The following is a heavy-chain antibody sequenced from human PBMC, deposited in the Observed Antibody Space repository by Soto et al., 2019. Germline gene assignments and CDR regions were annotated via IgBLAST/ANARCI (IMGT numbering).Heavy chain of an antibody. Sequence: SETLSLTCAVYGGSFSGYYWSWIRQPPGKGLEWIGEINHSGSTNYNPSLKSRVTISVDTSKNQFSLKLSSVTAADTAVYYCARGIAARPRSWFDPWGQGTLVTVSS. V-gene: IGHV4-34*01. CDR2: INHSGST. J-gene: IGHJ5*02. CDR1: GGSFSGYY. D-gene: IGHD6-6*01. CDR3: ARGIAARPRSWFDP.